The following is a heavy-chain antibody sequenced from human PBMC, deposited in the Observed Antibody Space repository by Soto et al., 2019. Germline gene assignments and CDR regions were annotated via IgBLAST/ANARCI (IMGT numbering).Heavy chain of an antibody. CDR1: GDSISVSPYF. D-gene: IGHD6-13*01. CDR2: IFYDWYT. V-gene: IGHV4-39*01. CDR3: ARLQAAVPHY. J-gene: IGHJ4*02. Sequence: QLQLQESGPGLVKPSETLSLTCTVSGDSISVSPYFWGWIRQPPGKGLEWIASIFYDWYTVYTPSVTSRAFISVDTSKNQFSLKLTSVAAADTAIYFCARLQAAVPHYWGQGTLVIVSS.